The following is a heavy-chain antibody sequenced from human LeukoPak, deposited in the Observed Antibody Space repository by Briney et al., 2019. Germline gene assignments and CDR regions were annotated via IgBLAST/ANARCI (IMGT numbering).Heavy chain of an antibody. CDR3: AKDGDYGMDV. J-gene: IGHJ6*02. V-gene: IGHV3-30*18. CDR2: ISYDGSNK. Sequence: GGSLRLSCAASGFTFSSYGMHWFRQAPGKGLEWVAVISYDGSNKYYADSVKGRFTISRDNSKNTLYLQMNSLRAEDTAVYYCAKDGDYGMDVWGQGTTVTVSS. D-gene: IGHD3-16*01. CDR1: GFTFSSYG.